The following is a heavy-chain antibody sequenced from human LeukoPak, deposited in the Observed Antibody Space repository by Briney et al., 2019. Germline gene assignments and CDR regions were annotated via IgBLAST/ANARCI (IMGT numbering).Heavy chain of an antibody. CDR2: ISNSDGST. Sequence: PGGSLRLSCAASGFTFNNFAMSWVRQAPGKGLEWVSTISNSDGSTYYADSVKGRFSISRDNSENTLYLQMNSLRAEDTAVYYCAKATGYLLWGQGTLVTVSS. CDR3: AKATGYLL. D-gene: IGHD1-14*01. J-gene: IGHJ4*02. CDR1: GFTFNNFA. V-gene: IGHV3-23*01.